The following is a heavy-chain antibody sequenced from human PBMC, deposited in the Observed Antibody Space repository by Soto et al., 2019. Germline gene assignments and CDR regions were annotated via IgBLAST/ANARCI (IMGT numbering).Heavy chain of an antibody. CDR3: AKVKRKYTSTSAVEFDS. D-gene: IGHD2-2*01. Sequence: GGSLRRSYVVYGWTLDEYSMYWVRQPPGKGLEWISLLTWDGGTTYYADSVKGRFTISRDSGKTSLFLQMDSLRTEDTALYYCAKVKRKYTSTSAVEFDSWGQGTLVTVSS. CDR1: GWTLDEYS. CDR2: LTWDGGTT. V-gene: IGHV3-43*01. J-gene: IGHJ4*02.